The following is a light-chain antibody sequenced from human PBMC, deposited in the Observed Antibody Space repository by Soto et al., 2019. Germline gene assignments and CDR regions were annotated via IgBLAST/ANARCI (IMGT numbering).Light chain of an antibody. CDR1: QSVSSY. V-gene: IGKV3-11*01. Sequence: EIVLTQSPATLSLSPGERATLSCRASQSVSSYLAWYQQKPGQAPRLLIYDASNRATGIPARFSGSGSGTDFTLTISRLEAEDFAVYYCQHYDTSPPLTFGGGTKVEIK. CDR2: DAS. J-gene: IGKJ4*01. CDR3: QHYDTSPPLT.